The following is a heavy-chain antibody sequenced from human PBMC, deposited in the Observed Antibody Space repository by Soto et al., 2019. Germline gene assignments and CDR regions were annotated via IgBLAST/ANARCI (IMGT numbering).Heavy chain of an antibody. V-gene: IGHV4-34*01. D-gene: IGHD1-26*01. CDR3: TRTPTRGASAWFDP. J-gene: IGHJ5*02. Sequence: QVQLQQWGAGLLKPSETLSLTCAVYGGSFSDHYWIWIRQPPGKGLEWIGEIHLSGRTNYNPSLKSRVTISLDTSKNHFSVKLSSVTAADTAVYYCTRTPTRGASAWFDPWGQGTLVSVCS. CDR2: IHLSGRT. CDR1: GGSFSDHY.